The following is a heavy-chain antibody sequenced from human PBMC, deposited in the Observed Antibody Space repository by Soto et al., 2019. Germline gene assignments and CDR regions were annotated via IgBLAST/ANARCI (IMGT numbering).Heavy chain of an antibody. J-gene: IGHJ4*02. CDR3: ARGLSVYGY. V-gene: IGHV4-39*01. Sequence: SQTLSLTCTVSGGSISSSSYYWGWIRQPPGKGLEWIGSIYYSGSTYYNPSLKSRVTISVDTSKNQFSLKLSSVTAADTAVYYCARGLSVYGYWGQGTLVTVSS. CDR1: GGSISSSSYY. CDR2: IYYSGST. D-gene: IGHD4-17*01.